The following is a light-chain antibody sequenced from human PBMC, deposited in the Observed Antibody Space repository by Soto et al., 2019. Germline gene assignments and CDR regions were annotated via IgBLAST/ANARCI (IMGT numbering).Light chain of an antibody. V-gene: IGLV2-23*02. J-gene: IGLJ1*01. CDR1: SSDVGNYNL. CDR3: CSYAGRSTFYV. CDR2: EVS. Sequence: QSARTQAASGSGSPGQSSTISCTGTSSDVGNYNLVSWYQQYLGKAPKLMIYEVSKRPSGVSNRFSGSKSGNTASLTISGLQAEDEADYYCCSYAGRSTFYVFGTGTKVTVL.